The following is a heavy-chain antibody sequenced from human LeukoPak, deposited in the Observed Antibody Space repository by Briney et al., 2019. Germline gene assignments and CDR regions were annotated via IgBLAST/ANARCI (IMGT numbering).Heavy chain of an antibody. CDR1: GGSISSYY. J-gene: IGHJ6*02. Sequence: PSETLSLTCTTSGGSISSYYWSWIRQSPGKGLEWIGYIYYSGTTNYNPSLKSRVTISVDTSKNQFSLKLSSVTAADTAVYYCAREDPQTTVPEGLDVWGQGTTVTVSS. D-gene: IGHD4-17*01. CDR3: AREDPQTTVPEGLDV. V-gene: IGHV4-59*01. CDR2: IYYSGTT.